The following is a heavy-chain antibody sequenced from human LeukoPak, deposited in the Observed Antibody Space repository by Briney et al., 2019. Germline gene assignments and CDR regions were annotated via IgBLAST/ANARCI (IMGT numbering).Heavy chain of an antibody. Sequence: GGSLRLSCAASGFTFSTYAMSWVRQAPGKGLEWASVISGSGGSTYYADSVKGRFTISRDNSKNTLYLQMNSLRAEDTAVYYCAKGTTTLVVTKIDYWGQGTLVTVSS. CDR1: GFTFSTYA. V-gene: IGHV3-23*01. D-gene: IGHD4-23*01. CDR2: ISGSGGST. CDR3: AKGTTTLVVTKIDY. J-gene: IGHJ4*02.